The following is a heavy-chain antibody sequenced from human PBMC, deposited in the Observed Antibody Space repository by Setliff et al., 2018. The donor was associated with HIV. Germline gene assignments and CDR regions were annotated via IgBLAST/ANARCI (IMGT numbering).Heavy chain of an antibody. J-gene: IGHJ3*01. Sequence: SETLSLTCTVSGGSFSDYYWTWIRQPPNEGLEWIGEINDRGNTNYMPSLRSRATISVDTSKNQFSLKLTSVTAADSAIYYCARWGETTGIRAFDLWGQGITVTVSS. CDR3: ARWGETTGIRAFDL. V-gene: IGHV4-34*01. CDR1: GGSFSDYY. D-gene: IGHD1-1*01. CDR2: INDRGNT.